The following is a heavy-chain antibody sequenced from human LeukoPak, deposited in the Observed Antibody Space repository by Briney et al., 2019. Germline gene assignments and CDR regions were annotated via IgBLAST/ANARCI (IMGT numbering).Heavy chain of an antibody. V-gene: IGHV4-31*03. CDR1: GGSISSGGYY. D-gene: IGHD3-10*01. J-gene: IGHJ1*01. Sequence: SETLSLTCTVSGGSISSGGYYWSWLRQHPGKGLEWIGYIYYSGSTYYNPSLKSRVTISVDTSKNQFSLKLSSVTAADTAVYYCASAAAISGFQHWGQGTLVTVSS. CDR2: IYYSGST. CDR3: ASAAAISGFQH.